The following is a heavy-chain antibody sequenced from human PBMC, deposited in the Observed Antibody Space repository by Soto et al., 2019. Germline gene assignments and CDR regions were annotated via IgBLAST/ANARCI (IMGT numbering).Heavy chain of an antibody. J-gene: IGHJ4*02. CDR3: AKTDCGGDCRVFDY. CDR2: ISGSGGST. D-gene: IGHD2-21*02. Sequence: EVQLLESGGGLVQPGGSLRLSCAASGFTFSSYAMSWVRQAPGKGLEWVSTISGSGGSTYYADSVKGRFTISRDNSKNTLYLQMNSLRAEDTAIFYCAKTDCGGDCRVFDYWGQGTLVTVSS. V-gene: IGHV3-23*01. CDR1: GFTFSSYA.